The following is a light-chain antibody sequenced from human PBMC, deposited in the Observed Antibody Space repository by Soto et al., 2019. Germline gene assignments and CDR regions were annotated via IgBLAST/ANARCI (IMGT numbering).Light chain of an antibody. V-gene: IGLV1-44*01. Sequence: QSVRTQPPSASGTPGQRVTISCSGSSSNIGSNTVNWYQQLPGTAPKLLIYSNNQRPSGVPDRFSGSKSGTSASLAISGLQSEDEADYYCAAWDDSLNGNYVFGTGTKVTVL. CDR3: AAWDDSLNGNYV. J-gene: IGLJ1*01. CDR1: SSNIGSNT. CDR2: SNN.